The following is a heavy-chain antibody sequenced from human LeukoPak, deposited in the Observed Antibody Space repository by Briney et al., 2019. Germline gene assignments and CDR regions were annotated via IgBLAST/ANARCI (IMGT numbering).Heavy chain of an antibody. Sequence: GASVKVSCKVVAYDFTGYHIHWVRQAPGQGPEWMGRLNPNTGHAVYAFKFQGRVTITRDTSSNTAYMEVTRLTSDDTAVYFCARNFGDFWSGNDYNWFDPWGQGTLVTVSS. CDR3: ARNFGDFWSGNDYNWFDP. CDR1: AYDFTGYH. J-gene: IGHJ5*02. CDR2: LNPNTGHA. V-gene: IGHV1-2*06. D-gene: IGHD3-3*01.